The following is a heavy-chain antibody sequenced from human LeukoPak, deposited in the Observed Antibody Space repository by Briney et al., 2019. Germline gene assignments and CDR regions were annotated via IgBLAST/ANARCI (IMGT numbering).Heavy chain of an antibody. V-gene: IGHV4-59*01. CDR2: IYYSGST. J-gene: IGHJ4*02. CDR3: ARERYSSSWYDY. Sequence: SETLSLTCTVSGGSISSYYWSWIRQPPGKGLEWIGYIYYSGSTNYNPSLKSRVTISVDTSKNQFSLKLSSVTAADTAVYYCARERYSSSWYDYWGQGTLVTVSS. D-gene: IGHD6-13*01. CDR1: GGSISSYY.